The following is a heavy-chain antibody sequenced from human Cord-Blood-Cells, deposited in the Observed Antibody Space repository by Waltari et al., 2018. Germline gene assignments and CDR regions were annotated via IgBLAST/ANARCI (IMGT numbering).Heavy chain of an antibody. CDR1: GGSISSSSYY. Sequence: QLQLQESGPGLVKPSETLSLTCTVSGGSISSSSYYWGWLRQPPGKGLEWIGSIYYSGSTYYNPSLKSRVTISVDTSKNQFSLKLSSVTAADTAVYYCASHGSSRHFDYWGQGTLVTVSS. CDR3: ASHGSSRHFDY. J-gene: IGHJ4*02. CDR2: IYYSGST. V-gene: IGHV4-39*01. D-gene: IGHD1-26*01.